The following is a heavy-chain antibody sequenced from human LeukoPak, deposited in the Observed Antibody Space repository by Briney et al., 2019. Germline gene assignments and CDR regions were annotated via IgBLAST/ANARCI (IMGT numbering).Heavy chain of an antibody. CDR3: ARDYYCGGDCYPYYFDY. D-gene: IGHD2-21*02. J-gene: IGHJ4*02. Sequence: GGSLRLSCAASGFTFSSYSMNWVRQAPGKGLECVSYISSSSSTIYYADSVKGRFTISRDNAKNSLYLQMNSLRDEDTAVYYCARDYYCGGDCYPYYFDYWGQGTLVTVSS. CDR1: GFTFSSYS. V-gene: IGHV3-48*02. CDR2: ISSSSSTI.